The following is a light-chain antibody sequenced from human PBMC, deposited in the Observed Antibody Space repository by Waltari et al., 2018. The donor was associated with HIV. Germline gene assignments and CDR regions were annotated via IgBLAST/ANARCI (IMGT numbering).Light chain of an antibody. CDR1: SRDVGTSNL. CDR2: EVS. V-gene: IGLV2-23*02. CDR3: CSYVGWSTILYV. Sequence: QSALTQPASVSGSPGQSITIPCTGTSRDVGTSNLVSWYQQHPGKAPKLMIYEVSKRPSGVSNRFSGSKSGNTASLTISGLQAEDEADYYCCSYVGWSTILYVFGTGTKVTVL. J-gene: IGLJ1*01.